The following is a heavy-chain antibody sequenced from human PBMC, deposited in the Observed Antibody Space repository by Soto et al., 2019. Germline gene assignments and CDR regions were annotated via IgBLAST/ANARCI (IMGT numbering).Heavy chain of an antibody. V-gene: IGHV4-61*08. D-gene: IGHD6-19*01. J-gene: IGHJ6*02. CDR3: ARDRPRTIYSSDYYYYGLDV. CDR2: IYYSGST. CDR1: GGSVSSGDYY. Sequence: QVQLQESGPGLVKPSETLSLTCTVSGGSVSSGDYYWSWIRQPPGKGLEWVGYIYYSGSTTYNPSAPSTPPLTSRVTLSLDTSKNPCSLKLSSLTAADTAVYYCARDRPRTIYSSDYYYYGLDVWGLGTTVTVSS.